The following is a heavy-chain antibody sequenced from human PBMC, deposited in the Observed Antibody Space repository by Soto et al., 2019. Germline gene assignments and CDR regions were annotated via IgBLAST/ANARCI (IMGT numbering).Heavy chain of an antibody. D-gene: IGHD4-17*01. CDR2: TSGGGDVA. J-gene: IGHJ2*01. Sequence: EEQLLESGGGLVQPGGSLRLSCAASGFTFINYAMNWVRQAPGKGLEWVSGTSGGGDVAFYADSVKGRFTISRDNNKNTLDLQMNSLRAEDTALYYCVKKSIGTVLNPVYWHFDLWGRGTLVTVSS. CDR3: VKKSIGTVLNPVYWHFDL. V-gene: IGHV3-23*01. CDR1: GFTFINYA.